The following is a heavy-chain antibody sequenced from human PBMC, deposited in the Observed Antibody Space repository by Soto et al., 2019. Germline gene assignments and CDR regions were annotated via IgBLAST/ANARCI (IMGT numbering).Heavy chain of an antibody. Sequence: GGSLRLSCAASGFTFSSYGMHWVRQAPGKGLEWVAVISYDGSNKYYADSVKGRFTISRDNSKNTLYLQMNSLRAEDTAVYYCAKDHWSCGGDCYPEGIDYWGQGTLVTVSS. V-gene: IGHV3-30*18. J-gene: IGHJ4*02. D-gene: IGHD2-21*02. CDR2: ISYDGSNK. CDR3: AKDHWSCGGDCYPEGIDY. CDR1: GFTFSSYG.